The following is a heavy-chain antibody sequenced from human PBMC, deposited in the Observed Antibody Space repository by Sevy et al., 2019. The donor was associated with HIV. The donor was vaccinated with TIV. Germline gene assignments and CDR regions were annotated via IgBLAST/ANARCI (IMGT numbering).Heavy chain of an antibody. D-gene: IGHD1-1*01. Sequence: SETLSLTCTVSGDSISSGDYYWSWIRQPPGRGLEWIGYIYFSGSTYYNPSLKSRVTMSVDTSKNQFSLKLSSVTAADTAVYYCARGLQLRAYYFDYWGRGTLVTVST. CDR3: ARGLQLRAYYFDY. CDR1: GDSISSGDYY. CDR2: IYFSGST. V-gene: IGHV4-30-4*01. J-gene: IGHJ4*02.